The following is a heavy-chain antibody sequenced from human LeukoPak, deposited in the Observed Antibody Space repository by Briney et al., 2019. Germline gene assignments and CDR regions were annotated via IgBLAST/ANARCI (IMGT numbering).Heavy chain of an antibody. D-gene: IGHD3-10*01. CDR3: ARVGTYGSGSYLSWLDY. CDR2: IYYSGST. V-gene: IGHV4-59*01. J-gene: IGHJ4*02. Sequence: SETLSLTCTVSGGYISNYYWSWIRQPPGKGLEWIGYIYYSGSTNYNPSLKSRVTISVDTSKNQFSLKLSSVTAADTAVYYCARVGTYGSGSYLSWLDYWGQGTLVTVSS. CDR1: GGYISNYY.